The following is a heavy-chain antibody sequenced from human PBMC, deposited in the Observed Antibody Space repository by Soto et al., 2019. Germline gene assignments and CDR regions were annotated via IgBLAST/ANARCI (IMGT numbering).Heavy chain of an antibody. CDR1: GFICSSYD. D-gene: IGHD1-1*01. Sequence: GGSLRLSCAVSGFICSSYDMIWFRQAPGKGLEWVSTILVGGSTHYEDSVKGRFTISRDTSKNTVYLQMNSLTAGDTAFYYCAKATATSGGAFEIYGQGTMVTVSS. V-gene: IGHV3-23*01. J-gene: IGHJ3*02. CDR2: ILVGGST. CDR3: AKATATSGGAFEI.